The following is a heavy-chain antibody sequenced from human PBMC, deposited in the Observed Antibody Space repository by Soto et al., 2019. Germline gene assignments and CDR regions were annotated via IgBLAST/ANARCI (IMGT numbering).Heavy chain of an antibody. J-gene: IGHJ3*02. Sequence: GASMKVSCKASGYTFTSYDINWVRQATGQGLEWMGWMNPNSGNTGYAQKFQGRVTMTRNTSISTAYMELSSLRSEDTAVYYCARGFPPYYDSSGYYPDAFDIWG. CDR2: MNPNSGNT. V-gene: IGHV1-8*01. CDR1: GYTFTSYD. CDR3: ARGFPPYYDSSGYYPDAFDI. D-gene: IGHD3-22*01.